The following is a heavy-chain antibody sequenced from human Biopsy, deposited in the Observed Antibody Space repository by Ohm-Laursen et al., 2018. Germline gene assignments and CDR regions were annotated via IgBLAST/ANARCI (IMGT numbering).Heavy chain of an antibody. V-gene: IGHV4-59*01. D-gene: IGHD5-12*01. CDR3: AREAIGVATAFDI. CDR1: GVSISTCY. J-gene: IGHJ3*02. Sequence: SDTLSLTCTVSGVSISTCYWSWIRQSPGRGLEWIAYIYYSGSTDYNPSLKSRVTISLDTSKNQFSLKLSSVTAADTAIYYCAREAIGVATAFDIWGQGTMVTVSS. CDR2: IYYSGST.